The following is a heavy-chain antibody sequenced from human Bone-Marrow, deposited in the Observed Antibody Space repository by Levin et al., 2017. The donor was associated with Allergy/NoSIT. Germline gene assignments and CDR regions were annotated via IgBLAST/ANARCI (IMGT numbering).Heavy chain of an antibody. CDR1: GGSFSGYY. CDR2: ISHGGST. J-gene: IGHJ4*02. Sequence: GSLRLSCAVYGGSFSGYYWTWIRQAPGKGLEWIGEISHGGSTTYDPFLKSRVSISLDTSKNQFSLKVNSVTAADTAVYYCARGGAGDQRDYFDSWGRGTLVTVSS. V-gene: IGHV4-34*01. CDR3: ARGGAGDQRDYFDS. D-gene: IGHD7-27*01.